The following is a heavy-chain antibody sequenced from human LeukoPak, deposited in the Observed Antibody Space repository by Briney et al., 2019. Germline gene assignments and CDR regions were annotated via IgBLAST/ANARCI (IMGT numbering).Heavy chain of an antibody. D-gene: IGHD6-13*01. CDR3: ARDIAAAGNNEY. Sequence: SETLSLTCTVSGGSISITSYYWGWIRQPPGEGLEWIGSIYYSGSTYYNPSLKSRVTISVDTSKNQFSLKLSSVTAADTAVYYCARDIAAAGNNEYWGQGTLVTVSS. CDR2: IYYSGST. V-gene: IGHV4-39*07. J-gene: IGHJ4*02. CDR1: GGSISITSYY.